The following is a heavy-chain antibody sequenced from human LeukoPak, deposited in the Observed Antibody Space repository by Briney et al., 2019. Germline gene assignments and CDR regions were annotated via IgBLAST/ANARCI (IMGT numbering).Heavy chain of an antibody. CDR3: ARGNYYGSGTLGAFDI. CDR2: INHSGST. CDR1: GGSFRGYY. Sequence: SETLSLICAVYGGSFRGYYWSWIRQPPGKGLEWVGEINHSGSTNYIPPLKSRVTISVDTSKNQFSLKLSSVTAADTAVYYCARGNYYGSGTLGAFDIWGQGTMVTVSS. V-gene: IGHV4-34*01. D-gene: IGHD3-10*01. J-gene: IGHJ3*02.